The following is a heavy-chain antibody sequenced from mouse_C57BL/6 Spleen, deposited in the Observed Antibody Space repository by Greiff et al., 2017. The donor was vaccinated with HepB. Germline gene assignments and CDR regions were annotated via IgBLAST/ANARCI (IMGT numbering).Heavy chain of an antibody. V-gene: IGHV5-6*01. J-gene: IGHJ2*01. CDR3: ARPDGDY. CDR2: ISSGGSYT. Sequence: EVQLQQSGGDLVKPGGSLKLSCAASGFTFSSYGMSWVRQTPDKRLEWVATISSGGSYTYYPDSVKGRFTISRDNAKNTLYLQISSLKSEDTAMYYCARPDGDYWGQGTTLTVSS. CDR1: GFTFSSYG.